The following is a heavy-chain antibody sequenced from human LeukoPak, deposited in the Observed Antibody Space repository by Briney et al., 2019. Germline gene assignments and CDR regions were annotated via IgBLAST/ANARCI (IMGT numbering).Heavy chain of an antibody. CDR2: IYYSGST. CDR1: GGYISSYY. D-gene: IGHD3-16*01. Sequence: SETLSLTCTVSGGYISSYYWSWIRQPPGKGLEWIGYIYYSGSTNYNPSPKSRVTISVDTSKNQFSLKLSSVTAADTAVYYCAREGRYGYYYGMDVWGQGTTVTVSS. V-gene: IGHV4-59*12. CDR3: AREGRYGYYYGMDV. J-gene: IGHJ6*02.